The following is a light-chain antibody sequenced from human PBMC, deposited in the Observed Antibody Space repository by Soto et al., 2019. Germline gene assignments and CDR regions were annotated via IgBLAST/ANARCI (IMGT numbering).Light chain of an antibody. J-gene: IGKJ1*01. V-gene: IGKV1-5*03. CDR3: QQYNDNWT. CDR1: QSVSRW. Sequence: DIQMTQSPSTLSASVGERVTITCRASQSVSRWLAWYQQKPGKAPKLLIYKASTLESGVPSRFSGSGSGTEFTLAISRLQPDDSATYYCQQYNDNWTFGQGTKVEIK. CDR2: KAS.